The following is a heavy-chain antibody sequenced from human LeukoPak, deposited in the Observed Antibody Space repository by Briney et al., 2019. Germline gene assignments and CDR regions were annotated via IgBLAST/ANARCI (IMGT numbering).Heavy chain of an antibody. D-gene: IGHD2-15*01. Sequence: GGSLRLSCAASGFTFSSYAMSWVRQAPGKGLEWVSAISGSGGSTYYADSVKGRFTISRDNSKNTLYLQMNSLRAEDTAVYYCAKQSPLTYCSGGSCYSEYNWFDPWGQGTLVTVSS. CDR3: AKQSPLTYCSGGSCYSEYNWFDP. CDR1: GFTFSSYA. CDR2: ISGSGGST. V-gene: IGHV3-23*01. J-gene: IGHJ5*02.